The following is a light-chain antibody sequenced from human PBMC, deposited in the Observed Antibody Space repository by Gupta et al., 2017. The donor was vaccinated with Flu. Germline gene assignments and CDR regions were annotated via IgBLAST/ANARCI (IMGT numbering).Light chain of an antibody. CDR3: GTGDSSQSDYV. CDR2: ESN. Sequence: QSLLSLPPSLSAALAQNGTISCSGSSSNIGHNYVSCYQQLPGAAPKLLVYESNKQRSGRPDRCSGAKYGTSAAMGITGRQTGDDADYYCGTGDSSQSDYVFGTGTKVTVL. V-gene: IGLV1-51*02. CDR1: SSNIGHNY. J-gene: IGLJ1*01.